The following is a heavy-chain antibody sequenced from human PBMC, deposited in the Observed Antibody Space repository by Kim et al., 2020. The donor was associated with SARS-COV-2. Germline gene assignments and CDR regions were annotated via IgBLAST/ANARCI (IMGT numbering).Heavy chain of an antibody. Sequence: PTYAQGFTGRFVFSLDTSVSTAYLQISSLKAEDTAVYYCARGPPAGTIDYWGQGTLVTVSS. CDR3: ARGPPAGTIDY. V-gene: IGHV7-4-1*02. J-gene: IGHJ4*02. D-gene: IGHD1-7*01. CDR2: P.